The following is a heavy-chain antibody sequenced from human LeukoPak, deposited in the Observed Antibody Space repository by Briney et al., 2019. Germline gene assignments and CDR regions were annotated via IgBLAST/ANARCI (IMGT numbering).Heavy chain of an antibody. D-gene: IGHD2-2*01. V-gene: IGHV3-48*01. CDR3: ARSGGVVVPAEGPQGHYYYSYYMDV. J-gene: IGHJ6*03. CDR1: GFTFSTYN. Sequence: GGSLRLSCAASGFTFSTYNMNWLREAPGKGLEWVSYISSSSSTMYYADSVKGRFTISRDNAKSSLYLQMNSLRAEDTAVYYCARSGGVVVPAEGPQGHYYYSYYMDVWGKGTRSPSP. CDR2: ISSSSSTM.